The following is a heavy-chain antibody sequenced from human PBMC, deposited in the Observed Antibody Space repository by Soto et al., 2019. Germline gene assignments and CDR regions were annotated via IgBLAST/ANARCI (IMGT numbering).Heavy chain of an antibody. CDR1: GFTFSSNA. CDR3: AKDLSYFSATDD. D-gene: IGHD1-26*01. Sequence: GGSLRLSCAASGFTFSSNAMSWVRQAPGKGLEWVSAIGGDGNTYYADSVKGRFTISRDNSKNTLYLQMNSLRAEDTAVYYCAKDLSYFSATDDWGQGITVTV. V-gene: IGHV3-23*01. CDR2: IGGDGNT. J-gene: IGHJ6*02.